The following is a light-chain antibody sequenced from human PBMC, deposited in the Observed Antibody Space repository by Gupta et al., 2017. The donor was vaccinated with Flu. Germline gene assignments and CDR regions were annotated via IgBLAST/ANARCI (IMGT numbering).Light chain of an antibody. CDR1: LNVYGN. Sequence: VMTQSPATLSVSPGETVTLSCRASLNVYGNLAWYQQKPGQAPSLLISGVSSRATGVTARFSGSGSGTEFTLTISSLQSDDISVYYCQQYNNWPYTFGQGTKLEIK. V-gene: IGKV3-15*01. CDR3: QQYNNWPYT. J-gene: IGKJ2*01. CDR2: GVS.